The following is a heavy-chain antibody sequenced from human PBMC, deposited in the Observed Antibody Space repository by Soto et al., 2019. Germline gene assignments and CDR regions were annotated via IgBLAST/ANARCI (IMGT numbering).Heavy chain of an antibody. J-gene: IGHJ4*02. CDR2: ISYDGSNK. Sequence: QVQLVESGGGVVQPGRSLRLSCAASGFTFSSYAMHWVRQAPGKGLEWVAVISYDGSNKYYADSVKGRFTISRDNSKNTRYLQMNSLRAEDTAVYYCAREVGDGSGSPEYTYYFDYWGQGTLVTVS. V-gene: IGHV3-30-3*01. CDR1: GFTFSSYA. D-gene: IGHD3-10*01. CDR3: AREVGDGSGSPEYTYYFDY.